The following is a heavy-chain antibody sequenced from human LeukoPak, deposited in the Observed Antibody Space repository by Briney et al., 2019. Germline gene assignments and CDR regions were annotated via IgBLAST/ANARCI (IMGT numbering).Heavy chain of an antibody. J-gene: IGHJ5*02. Sequence: PSETLSLTCTVSGGSISGYYWSWIRQPPGKGLEWIGFIYYTGSTNYNPSLESRLTISVDTSNNQFSLKVSSVTAADTALYYCVRSRSGTYGWFEPWGQGTLVTVSS. D-gene: IGHD4-17*01. CDR1: GGSISGYY. CDR2: IYYTGST. V-gene: IGHV4-59*01. CDR3: VRSRSGTYGWFEP.